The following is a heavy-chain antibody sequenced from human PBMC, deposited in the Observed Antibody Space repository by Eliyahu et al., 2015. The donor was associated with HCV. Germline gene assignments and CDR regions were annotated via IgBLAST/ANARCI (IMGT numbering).Heavy chain of an antibody. V-gene: IGHV1-46*03. CDR1: GYTFTTYY. D-gene: IGHD3-10*01. CDR3: ARDQGIRGFDY. Sequence: QVQLVQSGAEVKKPGASVKVSCEASGYTFTTYYLHWVRXAPGQGLEWMGLIDPSGGSTTFAQNFQGRVTMTRDTSTSTVYMELYSLRSEDTAVYYCARDQGIRGFDYWGQGTLVTVSS. J-gene: IGHJ4*02. CDR2: IDPSGGST.